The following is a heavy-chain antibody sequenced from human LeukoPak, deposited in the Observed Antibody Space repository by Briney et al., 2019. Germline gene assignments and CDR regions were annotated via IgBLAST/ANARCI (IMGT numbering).Heavy chain of an antibody. Sequence: GGSLRLSCAASGFTFSSYSMNWVRQAPGKGLEWVSYIDSSSTTVLYADSVKGRFTISRDNAKNSLYLQMNSLRDEDTAVYYCASPPVATGGNVYFHHWGQGTLVTVSS. J-gene: IGHJ1*01. V-gene: IGHV3-48*02. CDR3: ASPPVATGGNVYFHH. D-gene: IGHD6-13*01. CDR1: GFTFSSYS. CDR2: IDSSSTTV.